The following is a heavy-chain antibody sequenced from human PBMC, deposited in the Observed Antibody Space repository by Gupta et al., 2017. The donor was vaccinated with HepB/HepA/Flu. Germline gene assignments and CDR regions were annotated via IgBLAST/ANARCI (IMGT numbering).Heavy chain of an antibody. CDR2: MSNVGVNT. J-gene: IGHJ4*02. V-gene: IGHV3-23*01. CDR3: AKGHYGDHRNNFFDY. D-gene: IGHD4-17*01. Sequence: DVQLLESGGGLVQPGGSLRLSCAASGFTFGSYAMTWVRQAPGKGLERVAIMSNVGVNTYYADSVKGRFTVSRDNSKNTLYLQMNSLRADDTAVYYCAKGHYGDHRNNFFDYWGQGTLVTVSS. CDR1: GFTFGSYA.